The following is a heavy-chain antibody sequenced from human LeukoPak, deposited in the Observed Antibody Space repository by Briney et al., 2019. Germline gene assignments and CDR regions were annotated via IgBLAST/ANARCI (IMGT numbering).Heavy chain of an antibody. CDR2: IKLDGSEK. D-gene: IGHD3-3*01. V-gene: IGHV3-7*03. J-gene: IGHJ4*02. CDR1: GFTFGKYW. Sequence: GGSLRLSCVASGFTFGKYWMSWVRQAPGKGLEWVANIKLDGSEKNYVDSVKGQFTISRDNTKNSLYLQMNSLRVEDTAVFYCARDQYDTWSRRENFDSWGQGTLVIVSS. CDR3: ARDQYDTWSRRENFDS.